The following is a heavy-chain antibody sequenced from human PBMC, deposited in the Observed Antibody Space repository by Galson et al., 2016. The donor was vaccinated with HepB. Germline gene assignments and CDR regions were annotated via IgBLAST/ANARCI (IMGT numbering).Heavy chain of an antibody. CDR3: AREGKSSSLTNWYFDL. Sequence: SLRLSCAASGFPFSTYDMHWVRQGIGKGLEWVSAIGTGADTYYADSVEGRFTISRENAKNSLFLQVNGLRAGATAVYYCAREGKSSSLTNWYFDLWGRGTLVAVSS. V-gene: IGHV3-13*01. D-gene: IGHD6-13*01. CDR1: GFPFSTYD. CDR2: IGTGADT. J-gene: IGHJ2*01.